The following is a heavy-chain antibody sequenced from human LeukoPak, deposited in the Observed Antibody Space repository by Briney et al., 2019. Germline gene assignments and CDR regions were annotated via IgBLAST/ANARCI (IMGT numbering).Heavy chain of an antibody. CDR1: GFTFSDYY. J-gene: IGHJ5*02. Sequence: GGSLRLSCAASGFTFSDYYMSWIRQAPGKGLEWVSYISSSGSTIYYADSVRGRFTISRDNAKNSLYLQMNSLRAEDTAVYYCARDSSSWCNWFDPWGQGTLVTVSS. D-gene: IGHD6-13*01. CDR2: ISSSGSTI. V-gene: IGHV3-11*01. CDR3: ARDSSSWCNWFDP.